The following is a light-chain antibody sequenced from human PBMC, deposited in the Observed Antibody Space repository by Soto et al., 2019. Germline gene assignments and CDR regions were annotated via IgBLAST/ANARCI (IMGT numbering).Light chain of an antibody. CDR3: SSYAGSSNV. CDR2: EVN. J-gene: IGLJ1*01. CDR1: SSDVGGYNY. V-gene: IGLV2-8*01. Sequence: QSALTQPPSASGSPGQSVAISCTGTSSDVGGYNYVSWYQQHPGKAPKLMIYEVNKRPSGVPDSFSGSKSGNTASLNVSGLKAEDESDYYCSSYAGSSNVFGTGTKLTVL.